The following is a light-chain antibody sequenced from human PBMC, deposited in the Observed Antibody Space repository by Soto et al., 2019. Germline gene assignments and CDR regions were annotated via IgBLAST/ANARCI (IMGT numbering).Light chain of an antibody. V-gene: IGKV1-5*03. CDR1: QSISSW. J-gene: IGKJ1*01. Sequence: DILMTQSPSTLSASVGDRVTITCRASQSISSWLVWYQQKPGKAPNLLIYKASSLESGVPSRFSGSGSGTEFTLTISSLQPDDFATYYCQHYNTYSWTFGQGTKVDIK. CDR3: QHYNTYSWT. CDR2: KAS.